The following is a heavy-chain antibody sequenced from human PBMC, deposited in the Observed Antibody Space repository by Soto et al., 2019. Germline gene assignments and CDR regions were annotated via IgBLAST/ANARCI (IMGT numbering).Heavy chain of an antibody. D-gene: IGHD5-18*01. J-gene: IGHJ4*02. Sequence: ASVKVSCKASGYTFTSYGISWVRQAPGQGLEWMGWISAYNGNTNCAQKLQGRVTMTTDTSTSTAYMELRSLRSDDTAVYYCARNRGIVDTAMVFDYWGQGTLVTVSS. CDR3: ARNRGIVDTAMVFDY. CDR2: ISAYNGNT. V-gene: IGHV1-18*01. CDR1: GYTFTSYG.